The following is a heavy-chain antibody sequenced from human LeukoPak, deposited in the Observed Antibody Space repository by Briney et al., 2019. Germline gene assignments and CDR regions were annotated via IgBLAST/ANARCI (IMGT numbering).Heavy chain of an antibody. CDR3: ARGWDCSGGSCYEGGFDP. D-gene: IGHD2-15*01. CDR1: GGSFSGYY. Sequence: SETLSLTCTVYGGSFSGYYWSWIRQPPGKGLEWIGEINHSGSTNYNPSLKSRVTISVDTSKNQFSLKLSSVTAADTAVYYCARGWDCSGGSCYEGGFDPWGQGTLVTVSS. J-gene: IGHJ5*02. V-gene: IGHV4-34*01. CDR2: INHSGST.